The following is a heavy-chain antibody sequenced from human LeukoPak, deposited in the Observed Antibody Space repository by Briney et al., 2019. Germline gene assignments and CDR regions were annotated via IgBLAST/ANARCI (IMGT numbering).Heavy chain of an antibody. CDR3: ARDYSASASFDY. CDR1: GFTFCHYW. Sequence: GGSLRLSCAASGFTFCHYWVNWVRQAPGEGLEWMANIKQDGSQSHFVDSVKGRFTISRDNAKNSLYLQMNTLRAEYTAVYYCARDYSASASFDYWGQGTLVTVSS. D-gene: IGHD3-10*01. J-gene: IGHJ4*02. V-gene: IGHV3-7*01. CDR2: IKQDGSQS.